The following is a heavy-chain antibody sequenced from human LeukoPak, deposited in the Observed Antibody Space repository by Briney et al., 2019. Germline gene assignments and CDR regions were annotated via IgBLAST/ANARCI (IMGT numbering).Heavy chain of an antibody. CDR3: VRQGTNSGYYLLDY. Sequence: SETLSLTCTVSGASVSSSTSYWSWIRQSPGKGLEWIGEVAHKGPTVYSPTLNRKYNPSFKSRVTMSVDPSKNQSSLKLTSVTVADTATYYCVRQGTNSGYYLLDYWGQGHLVIVSS. J-gene: IGHJ4*02. CDR1: GASVSSSTSY. V-gene: IGHV4-61*01. CDR2: VAHKGPTVYSPTLNR. D-gene: IGHD3-22*01.